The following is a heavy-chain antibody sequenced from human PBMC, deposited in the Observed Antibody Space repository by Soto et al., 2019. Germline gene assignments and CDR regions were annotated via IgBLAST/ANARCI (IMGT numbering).Heavy chain of an antibody. D-gene: IGHD3-22*01. V-gene: IGHV3-33*01. CDR3: ATDPYYDTSGYSLEYFQH. CDR2: IWYDGSNK. CDR1: GVTFGSCG. J-gene: IGHJ1*01. Sequence: PGGSMRVSWAASGVTFGSCGVHWVGQAPGKGLEWVAVIWYDGSNKYYADSVKGRLTISRDNSKNTLYLQMNSLRAEDTAVYYCATDPYYDTSGYSLEYFQHWGQAT.